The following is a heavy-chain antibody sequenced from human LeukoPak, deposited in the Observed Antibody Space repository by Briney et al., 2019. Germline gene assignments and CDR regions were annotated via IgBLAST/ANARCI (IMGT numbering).Heavy chain of an antibody. CDR2: ISGSGGST. Sequence: GGSLRLSCAASGFTFSSYAMSWVRQAPGKGLEWVSVISGSGGSTYYADSVKGRFTISRDNAKNSLYLEMTSLRAEDTAVYYCARYYDTSGYPYYLDYWGQGALVSVSS. V-gene: IGHV3-23*01. J-gene: IGHJ4*02. CDR3: ARYYDTSGYPYYLDY. CDR1: GFTFSSYA. D-gene: IGHD3-22*01.